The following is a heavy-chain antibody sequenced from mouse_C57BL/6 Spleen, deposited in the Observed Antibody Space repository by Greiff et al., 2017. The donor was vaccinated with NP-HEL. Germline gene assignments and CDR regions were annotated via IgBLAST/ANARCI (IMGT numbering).Heavy chain of an antibody. CDR2: IDPSDSET. Sequence: QVQLQQPGAELVRPGSSVKLSCKASGYTFTSYWMHWVKQRPIQGLEWIGNIDPSDSETPYNQKFKDKATLTVDKSSSTAYMQLSSLTSEDSAVYYCARRGTGGFAYWGQGTLVTVSA. V-gene: IGHV1-52*01. CDR1: GYTFTSYW. J-gene: IGHJ3*01. CDR3: ARRGTGGFAY.